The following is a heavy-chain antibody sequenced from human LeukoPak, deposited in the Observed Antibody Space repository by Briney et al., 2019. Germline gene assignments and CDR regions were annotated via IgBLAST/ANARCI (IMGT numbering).Heavy chain of an antibody. Sequence: GGSLRLSCAASGFTFSSYWMSWVRQAPGKGLEWVSFIYSGGSTHYSDSVKGRFTISRDNSKNTLYLQMSSLRAEDTAVYYCARRAGAYSHPYDYWGQGTLVTVSS. D-gene: IGHD4/OR15-4a*01. J-gene: IGHJ4*02. V-gene: IGHV3-53*01. CDR3: ARRAGAYSHPYDY. CDR2: IYSGGST. CDR1: GFTFSSYW.